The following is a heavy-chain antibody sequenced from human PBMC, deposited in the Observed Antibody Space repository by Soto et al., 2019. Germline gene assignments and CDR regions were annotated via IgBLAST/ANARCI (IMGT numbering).Heavy chain of an antibody. CDR1: GHTVTGLS. J-gene: IGHJ4*02. D-gene: IGHD2-15*01. V-gene: IGHV1-24*01. Sequence: GASVKVSCKASGHTVTGLSMHWVRQAPGQGLEWMGGFDPEYGETIYAQKFQGRVTITRDTSAGTAYMELSSLSSEDTAVYYCARGFCSGDIWYPGPYDYWGQGTLVTVSS. CDR2: FDPEYGET. CDR3: ARGFCSGDIWYPGPYDY.